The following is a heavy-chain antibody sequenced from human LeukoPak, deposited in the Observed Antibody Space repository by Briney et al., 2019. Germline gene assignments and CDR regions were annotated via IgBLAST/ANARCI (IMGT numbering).Heavy chain of an antibody. J-gene: IGHJ5*02. V-gene: IGHV4-34*01. CDR3: ARAWFGEWRGGVIDP. Sequence: PSETLSLTCAVYGGSFSGYYRSWIRQPPGKGLEWIGEVNHSGSTNYNPSLKSRVTISVDTSKNQFSLKLSSVTAADTAVYYCARAWFGEWRGGVIDPWGQGTLVTVSS. CDR2: VNHSGST. D-gene: IGHD3-10*01. CDR1: GGSFSGYY.